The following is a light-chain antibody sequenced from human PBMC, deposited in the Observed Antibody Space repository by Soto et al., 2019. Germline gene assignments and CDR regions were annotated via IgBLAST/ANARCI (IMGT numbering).Light chain of an antibody. V-gene: IGLV2-23*02. CDR3: CSYAGSSIA. Sequence: QSALTQPASVSGSPGQSITISCTGTSSDVGSYNLVSWYQQHPGKAPKLMIYEVSKRPSGVSNRFSGSKSGNTASLTISGLQAEDEADYYCCSYAGSSIAFGTGTKVTVL. J-gene: IGLJ1*01. CDR2: EVS. CDR1: SSDVGSYNL.